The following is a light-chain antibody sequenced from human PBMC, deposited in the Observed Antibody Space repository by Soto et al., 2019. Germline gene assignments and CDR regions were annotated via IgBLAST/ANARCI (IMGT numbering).Light chain of an antibody. Sequence: EIVLTQSPGTLYLSPGEIDTLSCRASQSVSSSYLAWYQQKPGQAPRLLIYGASSRATGIPDRFSGSGFGTDFTLTISSLEPEDFAVYFCQQYGSSPPTFGQGTKVEIK. CDR2: GAS. V-gene: IGKV3-20*01. CDR1: QSVSSSY. J-gene: IGKJ1*01. CDR3: QQYGSSPPT.